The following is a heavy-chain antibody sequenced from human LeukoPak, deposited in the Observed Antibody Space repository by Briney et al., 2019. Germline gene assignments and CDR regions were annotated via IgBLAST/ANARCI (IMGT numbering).Heavy chain of an antibody. CDR3: AKGGGYEAQYYYYYLDV. CDR1: RFTFSSYG. V-gene: IGHV3-30*02. CDR2: IRNDGSNK. Sequence: PGGSLRLSCAASRFTFSSYGMHWVRQAPGKGLEWVAFIRNDGSNKYYGDSVKGRFTISRDNSKNTLYLQMKSLRAEDTAVYYCAKGGGYEAQYYYYYLDVWGKGTTVTISS. D-gene: IGHD5-12*01. J-gene: IGHJ6*03.